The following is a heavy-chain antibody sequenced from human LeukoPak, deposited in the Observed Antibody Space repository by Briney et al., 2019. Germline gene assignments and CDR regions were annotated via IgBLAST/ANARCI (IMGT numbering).Heavy chain of an antibody. V-gene: IGHV3-20*04. D-gene: IGHD4-11*01. CDR3: ARRLSNYNYFDY. Sequence: PGGSLRLSCAASGFTFDDYGMSWVRQAPGKGLKWVSGINWNGGSTGYADSVKGRFTISRDNAKNSLYLQMNSVRAEDTAVYYCARRLSNYNYFDYWGQGTLVTVSS. CDR2: INWNGGST. CDR1: GFTFDDYG. J-gene: IGHJ4*02.